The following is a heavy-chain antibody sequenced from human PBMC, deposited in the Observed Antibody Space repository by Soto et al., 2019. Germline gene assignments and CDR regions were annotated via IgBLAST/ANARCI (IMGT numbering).Heavy chain of an antibody. V-gene: IGHV3-21*06. Sequence: EVQLVESGGGLVKPGGSVRLSCEASGFTFTSDTMTWVRQAPGKGLECVSSISIHGRDISYADSVKGRFTISRDNAKNSMHHQMNSLPRDVSAFYYCASVGSLAGRLDLWCHGTLVTVSS. CDR1: GFTFTSDT. J-gene: IGHJ5*01. D-gene: IGHD6-19*01. CDR2: ISIHGRDI. CDR3: ASVGSLAGRLDL.